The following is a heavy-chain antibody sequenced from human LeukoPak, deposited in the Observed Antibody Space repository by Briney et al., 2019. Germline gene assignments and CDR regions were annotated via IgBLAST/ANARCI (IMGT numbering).Heavy chain of an antibody. CDR3: AKDGKTRNWNYFQAKPVY. V-gene: IGHV3-23*01. D-gene: IGHD1-7*01. Sequence: GGSLRLSCAASGLTFSVCAMSWVRQAPGKGLEWVSGISAGGDTTSYADSVKGRFTISRDNSKNTMYLQMNSLRAEDTAIYYCAKDGKTRNWNYFQAKPVYWGQGTLVTVSS. CDR2: ISAGGDTT. J-gene: IGHJ4*02. CDR1: GLTFSVCA.